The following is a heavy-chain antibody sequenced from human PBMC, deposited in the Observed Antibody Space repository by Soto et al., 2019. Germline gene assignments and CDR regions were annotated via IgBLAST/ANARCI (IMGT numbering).Heavy chain of an antibody. CDR3: ARVRRGFDY. J-gene: IGHJ4*02. Sequence: GGSLRLSCTGFGFPFDDFAINWVRQAPGKGLEWVGLIRNQSYQETTEYAAAVKGRFTISRDNAKNSLYLQMNSLRAEDTAVYYCARVRRGFDYWGQGTLVTVSS. V-gene: IGHV3-49*04. CDR2: IRNQSYQETT. CDR1: GFPFDDFA. D-gene: IGHD3-10*01.